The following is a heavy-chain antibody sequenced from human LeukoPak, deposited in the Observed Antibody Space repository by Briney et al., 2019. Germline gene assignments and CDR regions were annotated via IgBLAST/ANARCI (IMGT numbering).Heavy chain of an antibody. CDR3: ARGSPVVKPRGYYYYGMDV. CDR1: GYTFTSYD. V-gene: IGHV1-8*03. Sequence: ASVKVSCKASGYTFTSYDINWVRQATGQGLEWMGWMNPNSGNTGYAQKFQGRVTITRNTSISTAYMELSSLRSEDTAVYYCARGSPVVKPRGYYYYGMDVWGQGTTVTVSS. J-gene: IGHJ6*02. D-gene: IGHD4-23*01. CDR2: MNPNSGNT.